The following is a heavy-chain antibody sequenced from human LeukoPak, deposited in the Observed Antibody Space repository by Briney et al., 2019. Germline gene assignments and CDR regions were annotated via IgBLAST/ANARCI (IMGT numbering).Heavy chain of an antibody. J-gene: IGHJ4*02. CDR2: IHYSGNP. D-gene: IGHD3-10*01. V-gene: IGHV4-59*08. CDR3: ARMVRGVI. Sequence: SETLPLTCTVSGGSISTYYWSWIRQPPGKGLEWIGYIHYSGNPNYIPSLKSRVAISIDTSKNQFSLKLSSVTAADTAVYYCARMVRGVIWGQGTLVTVSS. CDR1: GGSISTYY.